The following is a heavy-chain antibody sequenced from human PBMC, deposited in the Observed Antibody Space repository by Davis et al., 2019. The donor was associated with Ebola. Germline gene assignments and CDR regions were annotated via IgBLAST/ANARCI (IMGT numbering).Heavy chain of an antibody. CDR3: ARDFGGGTFGRYFDY. CDR2: IWYDGSNK. D-gene: IGHD3-10*01. CDR1: GFTFASYS. J-gene: IGHJ4*02. V-gene: IGHV3-33*08. Sequence: PGGSLRLSCAASGFTFASYSMTWVRQAPGKGLEWVAVIWYDGSNKYYADSVKGRFTISRDNSKNTLYLQMNSLRAEDTAVYYCARDFGGGTFGRYFDYWGQGTLVTVSS.